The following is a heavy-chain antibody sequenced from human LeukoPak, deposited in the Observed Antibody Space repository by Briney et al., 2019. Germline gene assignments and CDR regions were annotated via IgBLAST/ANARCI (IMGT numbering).Heavy chain of an antibody. V-gene: IGHV4-4*07. J-gene: IGHJ6*02. CDR3: ARNEVRGYSGYDYGMDV. CDR1: GGSISSYY. Sequence: NPSETLSLTCTVSGGSISSYYWSWIRQPAGKGLEWIGRIYTSGSTNYNPSLKSRVTMSVDTSKNQFSLKLSSVTAADTAVYYCARNEVRGYSGYDYGMDVWGQGTTVTVSS. CDR2: IYTSGST. D-gene: IGHD5-12*01.